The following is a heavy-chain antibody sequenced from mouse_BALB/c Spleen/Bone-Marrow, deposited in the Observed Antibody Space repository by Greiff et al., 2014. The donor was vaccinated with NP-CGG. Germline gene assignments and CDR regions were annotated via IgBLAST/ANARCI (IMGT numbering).Heavy chain of an antibody. D-gene: IGHD2-10*02. V-gene: IGHV14-3*02. Sequence: EVQLQQSGAELVKPGASVKLSCTASGFNIKDTYMHWVKQRPEQGLEWIGRIDPANGNTKYDPKFQGKATITADTSSNTAYLQLNSLTSEDTTVYYYARSGEYGNCLAWFAYWGQGTLVTVSA. CDR1: GFNIKDTY. J-gene: IGHJ3*01. CDR2: IDPANGNT. CDR3: ARSGEYGNCLAWFAY.